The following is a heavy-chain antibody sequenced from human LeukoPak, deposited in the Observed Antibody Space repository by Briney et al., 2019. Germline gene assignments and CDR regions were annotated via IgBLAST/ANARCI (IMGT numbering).Heavy chain of an antibody. CDR2: IYYSGST. CDR1: GGSISSYY. J-gene: IGHJ4*02. Sequence: SETLSLTCTVSGGSISSYYWSWIRQPPGKGLEWLGYIYYSGSTNYNPSLKSRVTISVDTSKNQFSLKLSSVTAADTAVYYCARGETEIAAAGRYYFDYWGQGTLVTVSS. V-gene: IGHV4-59*01. CDR3: ARGETEIAAAGRYYFDY. D-gene: IGHD6-13*01.